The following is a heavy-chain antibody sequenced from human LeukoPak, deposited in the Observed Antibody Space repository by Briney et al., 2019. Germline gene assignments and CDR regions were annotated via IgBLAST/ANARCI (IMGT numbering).Heavy chain of an antibody. CDR3: ARVPGYDSSGYFDY. Sequence: PGGSLRLSCAASGFTFSSYAMHWVRQAPGKGLGWVAVISYDGSNKYYADSVKGRFTISRDNSKNTLYLQMNSLRAEDTAVYCCARVPGYDSSGYFDYWGQGTLVTVSS. D-gene: IGHD3-22*01. J-gene: IGHJ4*02. V-gene: IGHV3-30-3*01. CDR1: GFTFSSYA. CDR2: ISYDGSNK.